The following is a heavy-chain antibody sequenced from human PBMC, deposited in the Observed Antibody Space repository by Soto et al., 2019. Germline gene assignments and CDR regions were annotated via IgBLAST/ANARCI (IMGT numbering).Heavy chain of an antibody. CDR1: GYTFTYRY. CDR3: ASPGATNAFDI. J-gene: IGHJ3*02. V-gene: IGHV1-45*02. D-gene: IGHD1-26*01. CDR2: ITPFNGNT. Sequence: GASVKVSCKASGYTFTYRYLHWVRQAPGQALEWMGWITPFNGNTSYAQKFQDRVTITRDRSMSTAYMELSSLRSEDTAMYYCASPGATNAFDIWGQGTMVTVSS.